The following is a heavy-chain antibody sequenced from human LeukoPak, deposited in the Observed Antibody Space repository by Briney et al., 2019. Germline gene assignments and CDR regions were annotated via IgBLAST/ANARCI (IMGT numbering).Heavy chain of an antibody. CDR1: GGSISSSSYY. CDR2: IYYSGST. V-gene: IGHV4-39*01. CDR3: ARYSAVAGKRYFDY. Sequence: PSETLSLTCTVSGGSISSSSYYWGWIRQPPGKGLEWIGSIYYSGSTYYNPSLKSRVTISVDTSKNQFSLKLSSVTAADTAVYYCARYSAVAGKRYFDYWGQGTLVTVSS. J-gene: IGHJ4*02. D-gene: IGHD6-19*01.